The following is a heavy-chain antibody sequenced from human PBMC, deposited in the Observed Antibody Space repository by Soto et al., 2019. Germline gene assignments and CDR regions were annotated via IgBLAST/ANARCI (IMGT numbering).Heavy chain of an antibody. Sequence: GESLKISCKGSGYSFTSYWIGWVRQMPGNGLEWMGIIYPGDSDTRYSPSFQGQVTISADKSISTAYLQWSSLKASDTAMYYWARSGSSGWYWFDPWGQGTLVTVSS. V-gene: IGHV5-51*01. D-gene: IGHD6-19*01. CDR2: IYPGDSDT. CDR1: GYSFTSYW. CDR3: ARSGSSGWYWFDP. J-gene: IGHJ5*02.